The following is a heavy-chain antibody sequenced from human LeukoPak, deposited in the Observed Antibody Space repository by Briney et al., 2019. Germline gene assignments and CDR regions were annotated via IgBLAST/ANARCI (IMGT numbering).Heavy chain of an antibody. CDR2: ISWNSGSI. CDR3: ARAQYSSGWVFDY. CDR1: GFSFDDYA. D-gene: IGHD6-19*01. V-gene: IGHV3-9*01. Sequence: PGRSLRLSCAASGFSFDDYAMHWVRQAPGKGLEWVSGISWNSGSIGYADSVKGRFTISRDNAKNSLYLQMNSLRAEDTAVYYCARAQYSSGWVFDYWGQGTLVTVSS. J-gene: IGHJ4*02.